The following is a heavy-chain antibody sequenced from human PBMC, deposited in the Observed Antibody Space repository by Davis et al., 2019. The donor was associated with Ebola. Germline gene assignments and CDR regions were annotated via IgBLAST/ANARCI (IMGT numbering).Heavy chain of an antibody. J-gene: IGHJ4*02. CDR2: INAGNGNT. V-gene: IGHV1-3*01. CDR1: GYTFTNYA. D-gene: IGHD6-13*01. Sequence: AASVKVSCKASGYTFTNYAMHWVRQAPGQGLEWMGWINAGNGNTKYSQKFQGRVTITRDTSASTAYVELSSLRSEDTAVYYCARDLTVRGIAAAGSGYWGQGTLVTVSS. CDR3: ARDLTVRGIAAAGSGY.